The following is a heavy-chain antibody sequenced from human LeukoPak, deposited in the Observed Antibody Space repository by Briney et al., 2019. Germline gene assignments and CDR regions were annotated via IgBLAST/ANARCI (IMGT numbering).Heavy chain of an antibody. CDR2: IWYDGSNK. CDR3: ARAPCGGDCYTPEYFQH. CDR1: GFTFSSYG. Sequence: PGGSLRLPCAASGFTFSSYGMHWVRQAPGKGLEWVAVIWYDGSNKYYADSVKGRFTISRDNSQNTLYLQMNSLRAEDTAVYYCARAPCGGDCYTPEYFQHWGHGTLVTVSS. D-gene: IGHD2-21*02. J-gene: IGHJ1*01. V-gene: IGHV3-33*01.